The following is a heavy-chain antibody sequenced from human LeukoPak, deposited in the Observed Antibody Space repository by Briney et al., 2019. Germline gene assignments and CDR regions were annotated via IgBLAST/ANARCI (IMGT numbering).Heavy chain of an antibody. Sequence: SETLSLTCAVYGGSFSVYYWSCIREPPGKGLEWIGEINHSGSTNYNPSLKSRVTISVDTSKNQFSLKLNSVTAADTAVYYCARGRYCSSTSCYDWFDPWGQGTLVTVSS. V-gene: IGHV4-34*01. CDR2: INHSGST. D-gene: IGHD2-2*01. CDR1: GGSFSVYY. CDR3: ARGRYCSSTSCYDWFDP. J-gene: IGHJ5*02.